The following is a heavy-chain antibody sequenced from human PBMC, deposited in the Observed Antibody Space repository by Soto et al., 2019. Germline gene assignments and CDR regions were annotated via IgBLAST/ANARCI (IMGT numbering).Heavy chain of an antibody. CDR1: GGSISNYN. V-gene: IGHV4-4*07. D-gene: IGHD2-2*01. Sequence: SEPLSLTCTVSGGSISNYNWNWIRQSAGKGLEWIGRIYSSGRTNYNPSLKSRVTMSVDTSKNQISLRLSSVIAADTAMYYCARERTYQLSGDDALDIWGLGTMVTVSS. CDR3: ARERTYQLSGDDALDI. J-gene: IGHJ3*02. CDR2: IYSSGRT.